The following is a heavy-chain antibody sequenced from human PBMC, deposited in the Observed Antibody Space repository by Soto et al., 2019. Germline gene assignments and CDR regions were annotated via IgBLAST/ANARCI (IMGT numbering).Heavy chain of an antibody. CDR3: ARGYCMSTSCYAIIDY. CDR2: ISYDGSNK. J-gene: IGHJ4*02. D-gene: IGHD2-2*01. V-gene: IGHV3-30-3*01. CDR1: GFTFSSYA. Sequence: PGGSLRLSCAASGFTFSSYAMHWVRQAPGKGLEWVAVISYDGSNKYYADSVKGRFTISRDNSKNTLYLQMNSLRAEDTAVYYCARGYCMSTSCYAIIDYWGQGTLVTVSS.